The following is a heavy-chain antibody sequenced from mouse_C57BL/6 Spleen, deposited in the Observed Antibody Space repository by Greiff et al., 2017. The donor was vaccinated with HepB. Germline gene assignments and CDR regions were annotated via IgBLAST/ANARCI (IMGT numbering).Heavy chain of an antibody. Sequence: EVHLVESGGGLVKPGGSLKLSCAASGFTFSSYAMSWVRQTPEKRLEWVATISDGGSYTYYPDNVKGRFTISRDNAKNNLYLQMSHLKSEDTAMYYCARGITTVVAGAMDYWGQGTSVTVSS. CDR1: GFTFSSYA. CDR2: ISDGGSYT. V-gene: IGHV5-4*01. CDR3: ARGITTVVAGAMDY. D-gene: IGHD1-1*01. J-gene: IGHJ4*01.